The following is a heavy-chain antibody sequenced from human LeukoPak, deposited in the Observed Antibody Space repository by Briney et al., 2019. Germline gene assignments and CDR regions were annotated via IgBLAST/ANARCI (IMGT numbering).Heavy chain of an antibody. CDR2: FYYSGSI. D-gene: IGHD2-2*01. V-gene: IGHV4-59*02. CDR3: ARGGEGYCSSTSCYATLYYFDY. J-gene: IGHJ4*02. CDR1: GGSVSRYY. Sequence: SETLSLTCTVSGGSVSRYYWSWIRQPPGKGLEWIGYFYYSGSIDYNPSLKSRVTMSVDTSKNQFSLKLSSVTAADTAVYYCARGGEGYCSSTSCYATLYYFDYWGQGTLVTVSS.